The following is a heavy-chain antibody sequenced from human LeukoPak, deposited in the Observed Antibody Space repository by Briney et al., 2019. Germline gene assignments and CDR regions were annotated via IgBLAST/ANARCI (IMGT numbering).Heavy chain of an antibody. V-gene: IGHV3-23*01. Sequence: PGGSLRLSCAASGFTFGSYAMSWVRQAPGKGLEWVSAITDSGGTTYFADSVKGRFAISRDNSKNTLYLQMSSLRAEDTAVYYCAKDTLGITWRRLDVWGQGTTVTVSS. CDR2: ITDSGGTT. CDR1: GFTFGSYA. D-gene: IGHD1-14*01. CDR3: AKDTLGITWRRLDV. J-gene: IGHJ6*02.